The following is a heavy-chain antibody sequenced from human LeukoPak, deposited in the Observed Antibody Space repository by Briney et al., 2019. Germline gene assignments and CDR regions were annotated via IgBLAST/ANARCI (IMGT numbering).Heavy chain of an antibody. D-gene: IGHD2-2*02. CDR2: ISGSGGST. V-gene: IGHV3-23*01. J-gene: IGHJ4*02. Sequence: PGGSLRLSCAASGFTFSSYAMSWVRQAPGKGLEWVSAISGSGGSTYYADSVKGRFTISRDNSKNTLYLQMNSLRAEDTAVYYCAKVPDIVVVPAAIPYYFDYWGQGTLVTVSS. CDR3: AKVPDIVVVPAAIPYYFDY. CDR1: GFTFSSYA.